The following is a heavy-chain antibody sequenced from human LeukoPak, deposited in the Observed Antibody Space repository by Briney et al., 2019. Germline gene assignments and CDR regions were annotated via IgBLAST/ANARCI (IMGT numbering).Heavy chain of an antibody. CDR2: INPSGSDT. V-gene: IGHV1-46*01. J-gene: IGHJ5*02. Sequence: ASVMVSCKATGYTFTAYYMHWVRQAPGQGLEWMGLINPSGSDTVYAQKFQGRLTMTRDMSTSTDYMELSSLRFDDTAVYYCARDNSVGDTAWWFDPWGQGTLVTVSS. CDR1: GYTFTAYY. D-gene: IGHD1-26*01. CDR3: ARDNSVGDTAWWFDP.